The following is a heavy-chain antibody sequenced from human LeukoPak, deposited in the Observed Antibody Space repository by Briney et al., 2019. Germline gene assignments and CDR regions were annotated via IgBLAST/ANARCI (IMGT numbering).Heavy chain of an antibody. D-gene: IGHD3-9*01. J-gene: IGHJ5*02. Sequence: GGSLRLSCAASGFTFSSYAMSWIRQAPGKGLEWISYISSSGRAKYYADSVKGRFTISRDNAKNSLYLQMNSLRAEDTAVYYCVRGPDYDILTGYLYNWFDPWGQGTLVTVSS. V-gene: IGHV3-11*01. CDR1: GFTFSSYA. CDR3: VRGPDYDILTGYLYNWFDP. CDR2: ISSSGRAK.